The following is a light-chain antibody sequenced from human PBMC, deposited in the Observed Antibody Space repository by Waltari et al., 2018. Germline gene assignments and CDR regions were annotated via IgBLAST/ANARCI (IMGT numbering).Light chain of an antibody. CDR3: FSYAGTPRVV. Sequence: QSALTQPASVSGSPGQSITISCTGTNNDIGSYNLVSLYQQHPGKAPKVNIFEVNKRPSGVSNPFSGSKSGNTASLTVSGLHPEDEADYYCFSYAGTPRVVFGGGTKLTVL. CDR2: EVN. V-gene: IGLV2-23*02. CDR1: NNDIGSYNL. J-gene: IGLJ2*01.